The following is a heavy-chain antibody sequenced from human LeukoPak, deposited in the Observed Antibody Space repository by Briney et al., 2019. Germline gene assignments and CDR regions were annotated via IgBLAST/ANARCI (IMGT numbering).Heavy chain of an antibody. CDR3: ARDRNSELDP. CDR1: GGSISTYF. J-gene: IGHJ5*02. CDR2: IYYSGTT. V-gene: IGHV4-59*01. D-gene: IGHD4-23*01. Sequence: SETLSLTCTVSGGSISTYFWSWIRQPPGKGLEWIGYIYYSGTTNYNPSLRSRVTISIDTSKNQFSLKLSSVTAADTAVYYCARDRNSELDPWGQGTLVTVSS.